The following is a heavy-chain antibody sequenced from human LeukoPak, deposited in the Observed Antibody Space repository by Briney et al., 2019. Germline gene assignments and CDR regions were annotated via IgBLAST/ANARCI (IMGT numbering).Heavy chain of an antibody. CDR3: ARDWWFDP. CDR2: INTDGSSI. J-gene: IGHJ5*02. CDR1: GFTFSSYW. Sequence: GGSLRLSCVASGFTFSSYWMHLVRHAPGKGPVWVSRINTDGSSINYADSVKGRFTISRDNAKNTLYLQMNSLRVEDTAVYYCARDWWFDPWGQGTLVTVSS. V-gene: IGHV3-74*01.